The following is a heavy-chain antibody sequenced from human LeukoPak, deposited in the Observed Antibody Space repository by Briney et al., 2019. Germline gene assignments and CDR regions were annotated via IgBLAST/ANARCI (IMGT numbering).Heavy chain of an antibody. CDR1: GFTFSSYQ. J-gene: IGHJ6*03. Sequence: QPGGSLRLSCAASGFTFSSYQMNWVRQAPGKGLEWVSYISTSGRTIYYADSVNGRFTISRDNAKNSLYLQMNSLRAEDTAVYYCARDRLEIFAEYYYYMDVWGKGTTVTISS. CDR3: ARDRLEIFAEYYYYMDV. D-gene: IGHD5-24*01. V-gene: IGHV3-48*03. CDR2: ISTSGRTI.